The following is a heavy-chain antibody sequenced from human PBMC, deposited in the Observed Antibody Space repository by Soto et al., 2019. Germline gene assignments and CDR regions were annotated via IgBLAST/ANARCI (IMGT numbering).Heavy chain of an antibody. J-gene: IGHJ5*02. D-gene: IGHD4-4*01. CDR1: GASLSDFY. Sequence: PSETLSLTCTVSGASLSDFYWSWVRQPPGKGLEWIGYIYHSGSTKYNPSLKSRVTISVDTSKNQFSLKLSSVTAADTAVYYCARHVNYKFTSGWFDPWGQGTLVTVSS. CDR2: IYHSGST. CDR3: ARHVNYKFTSGWFDP. V-gene: IGHV4-59*08.